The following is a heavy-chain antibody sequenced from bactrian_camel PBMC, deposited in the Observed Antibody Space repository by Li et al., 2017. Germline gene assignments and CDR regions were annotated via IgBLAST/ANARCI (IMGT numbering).Heavy chain of an antibody. Sequence: QVQLVESGGGSVQAGGSLRLSCAYSGRRYIVNVITWFRQAPGKEREGVARIDARGSTTYYADSVKGRFTISQDNAKNTVYLQLNSLKPEDTAMYYCAADRGSGDGRETWVGYVPAFLYSGQGTQVT. CDR2: IDARGSTT. V-gene: IGHV3S54*01. D-gene: IGHD5*01. CDR3: AADRGSGDGRETWVGYVPAFLY. J-gene: IGHJ4*01. CDR1: GRRYIVNV.